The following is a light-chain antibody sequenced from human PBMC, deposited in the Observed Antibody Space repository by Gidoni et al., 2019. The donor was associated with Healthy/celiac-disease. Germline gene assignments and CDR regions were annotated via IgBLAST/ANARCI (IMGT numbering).Light chain of an antibody. CDR3: QQYYSTPPLT. J-gene: IGKJ4*01. CDR2: WAS. V-gene: IGKV4-1*01. CDR1: QSVLYSSNNKNY. Sequence: DIVMTQSPDSLAVSLGERATINCKSSQSVLYSSNNKNYLAWYQQKPGQPPKLLIYWASTRESGVPDRFSGSGSGTDFTLTISSLQAEDVAVYYCQQYYSTPPLTCXGXTKVEIK.